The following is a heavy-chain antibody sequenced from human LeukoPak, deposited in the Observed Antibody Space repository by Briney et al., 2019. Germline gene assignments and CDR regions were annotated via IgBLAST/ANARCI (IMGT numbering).Heavy chain of an antibody. CDR2: INHSGST. CDR3: ARRPRQKGYCSSTSCYTSYSSSSHFDY. Sequence: SETLSLTCAVYGGSFSGYYWSWIRQPPGKGLEWIGEINHSGSTNYNPSLKSRVTISVDTSKNQFSLKLSSVTAADTAVYYCARRPRQKGYCSSTSCYTSYSSSSHFDYWGQGTLVTVSS. V-gene: IGHV4-34*01. CDR1: GGSFSGYY. D-gene: IGHD2-2*02. J-gene: IGHJ4*02.